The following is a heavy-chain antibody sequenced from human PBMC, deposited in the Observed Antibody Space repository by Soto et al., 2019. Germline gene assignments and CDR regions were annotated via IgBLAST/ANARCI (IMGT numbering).Heavy chain of an antibody. CDR2: IYYSGST. D-gene: IGHD2-15*01. J-gene: IGHJ4*02. CDR1: GGSISSYY. V-gene: IGHV4-59*01. CDR3: ARRVCSGGSCYTGSFDY. Sequence: SETLSLTCTVSGGSISSYYWSWIRQPPGKGLEWIGYIYYSGSTNYNPSLESRVTISVDTSKNQFSLKLSSVTAADTAVYYCARRVCSGGSCYTGSFDYWGPGTRVNVSS.